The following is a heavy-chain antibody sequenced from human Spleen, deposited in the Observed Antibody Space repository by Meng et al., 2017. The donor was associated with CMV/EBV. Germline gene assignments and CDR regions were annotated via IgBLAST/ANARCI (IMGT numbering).Heavy chain of an antibody. Sequence: ASVKVSCKASGYTFITYGITWVRQAPGQGLEWMGWISTYNDNTNYAQNLQGRVTMTRDTSISTAYMELSRLRSDDTAVYYCARSVCSSTSCYYYGMDVWGQGTTVTVSS. V-gene: IGHV1-18*01. CDR2: ISTYNDNT. CDR1: GYTFITYG. J-gene: IGHJ6*02. CDR3: ARSVCSSTSCYYYGMDV. D-gene: IGHD2-2*01.